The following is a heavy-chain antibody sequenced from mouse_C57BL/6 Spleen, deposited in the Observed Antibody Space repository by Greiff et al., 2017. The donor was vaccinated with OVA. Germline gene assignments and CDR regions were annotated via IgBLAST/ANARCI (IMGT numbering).Heavy chain of an antibody. V-gene: IGHV1-66*01. D-gene: IGHD2-4*01. CDR3: ARRDYDVVYAMDY. Sequence: QVQLKESGPELVKPGASVKISCKASGYSFTSYYIHWVKQRPGQGLEWIGWIYPGSGNTKYNEKFKGKATLTADTSSSTAYMQLSSLTSEDSAVYYCARRDYDVVYAMDYWGQGTSVTVSS. CDR1: GYSFTSYY. J-gene: IGHJ4*01. CDR2: IYPGSGNT.